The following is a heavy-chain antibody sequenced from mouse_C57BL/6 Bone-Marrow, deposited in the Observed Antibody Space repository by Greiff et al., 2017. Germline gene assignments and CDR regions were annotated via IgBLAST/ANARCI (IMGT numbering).Heavy chain of an antibody. CDR3: ARKCYYLFAY. CDR1: GYTFTSYW. V-gene: IGHV1-64*01. CDR2: IHPNSGSN. J-gene: IGHJ3*01. Sequence: QVQLQQPGAELVKPGASVKLSCKASGYTFTSYWMHWVKQRPGQGLEWIGMIHPNSGSNNYNEKFKSKATLTVDKSSSTAYMQLSSLTSEDSAVSYCARKCYYLFAYWGQGTLVTVSA. D-gene: IGHD2-12*01.